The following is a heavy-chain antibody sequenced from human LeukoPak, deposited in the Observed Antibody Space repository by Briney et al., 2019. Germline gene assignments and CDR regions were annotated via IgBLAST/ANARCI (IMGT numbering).Heavy chain of an antibody. Sequence: GGSLRLSCAASGFIFSAYAMSWVRQAPGQGLEWVSVIGTGGETHYADSVRGRFTISRSNFKNTLYLQMNSLRAEDTAVYYCAPGGGQGSLVTVSS. CDR3: APG. CDR1: GFIFSAYA. J-gene: IGHJ4*02. V-gene: IGHV3-23*01. CDR2: IGTGGET. D-gene: IGHD3-10*01.